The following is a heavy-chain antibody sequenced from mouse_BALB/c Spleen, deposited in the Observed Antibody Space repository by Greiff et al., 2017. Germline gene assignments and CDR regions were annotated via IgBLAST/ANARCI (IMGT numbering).Heavy chain of an antibody. D-gene: IGHD2-1*01. J-gene: IGHJ2*01. Sequence: EVQVVESGGGLVQPGGSRKLSCAASGFTFSSFGMHWVRQAPEKGLEWVAYISSGSSTIYYADTVKGRFTISRDNPKNTLFLQMTSLRSEDTAMYYCARGNYGRVYFDYWGQGTTLTVSS. CDR3: ARGNYGRVYFDY. CDR1: GFTFSSFG. CDR2: ISSGSSTI. V-gene: IGHV5-17*02.